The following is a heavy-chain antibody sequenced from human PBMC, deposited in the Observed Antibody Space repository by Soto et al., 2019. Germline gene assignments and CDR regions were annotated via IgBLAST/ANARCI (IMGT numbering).Heavy chain of an antibody. Sequence: KASETLSLTCTVSGGSITSGGYYWSWIRQHPGKDLEWLGYIYDSGSTFYNPSLKSRITLSVDTSKNQFSLKLSSVTVADTAVYFCARKQAGYFYGIDYWGQGTLVTVSS. V-gene: IGHV4-31*03. CDR2: IYDSGST. J-gene: IGHJ4*02. CDR1: GGSITSGGYY. CDR3: ARKQAGYFYGIDY. D-gene: IGHD3-10*01.